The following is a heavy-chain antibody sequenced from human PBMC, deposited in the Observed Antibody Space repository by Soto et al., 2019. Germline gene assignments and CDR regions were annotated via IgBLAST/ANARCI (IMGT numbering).Heavy chain of an antibody. Sequence: GWSMRISCAASGFTVSSYGMHGVRQAPGKGLEWVAVISYDGSTKYYADPVKGRFTISRDNSRDTLSLQMNSLRVEYSAVYYCASLEKWPECPVRGKGTLVPVSS. CDR2: ISYDGSTK. CDR1: GFTVSSYG. V-gene: IGHV3-30*19. J-gene: IGHJ4*02. D-gene: IGHD2-8*01. CDR3: ASLEKWPECPV.